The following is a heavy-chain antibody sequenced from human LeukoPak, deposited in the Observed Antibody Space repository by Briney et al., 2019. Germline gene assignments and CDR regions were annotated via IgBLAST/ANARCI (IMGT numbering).Heavy chain of an antibody. CDR3: ARDGGYYYYMDV. Sequence: SSETLSLTCTVSGGSISSGSYYWSWIRQPAGKGLEWIGRIYTSGSTNYNPSLKSRVTISVDTSKNQFSLKLSSVTAADTAVYYCARDGGYYYYMDVWGKGTTVTVSS. J-gene: IGHJ6*03. V-gene: IGHV4-61*02. CDR1: GGSISSGSYY. CDR2: IYTSGST. D-gene: IGHD2-15*01.